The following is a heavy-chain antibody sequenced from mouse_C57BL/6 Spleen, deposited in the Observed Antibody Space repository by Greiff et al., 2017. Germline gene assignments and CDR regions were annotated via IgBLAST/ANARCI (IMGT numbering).Heavy chain of an antibody. CDR2: IDPNSGGT. CDR3: ARSPCYYGSRGWYFDV. Sequence: QVQLQQPGAELVKPGASVKLSCKASGYTFTSYWMHWVKQRPGRGLEWIGRIDPNSGGTKYNEKFKSKATLTVAKPSSSAYMQLSSLTSEDAAVCYCARSPCYYGSRGWYFDVWGTGTTITVSS. CDR1: GYTFTSYW. D-gene: IGHD1-1*01. V-gene: IGHV1-72*01. J-gene: IGHJ1*03.